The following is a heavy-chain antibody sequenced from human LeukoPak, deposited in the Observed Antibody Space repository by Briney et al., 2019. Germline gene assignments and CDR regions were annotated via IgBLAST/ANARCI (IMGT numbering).Heavy chain of an antibody. V-gene: IGHV3-48*03. CDR1: GFTFSSYE. J-gene: IGHJ4*02. CDR3: VISSGWKGGYYFDF. D-gene: IGHD6-19*01. CDR2: ISGSSSTI. Sequence: GGSLRLSCAASGFTFSSYEMNWVRQAPGKGLEWVSYISGSSSTIYYADSVKGRFTISRDNAKNSLYLQMNSLRAEDTGVYYCVISSGWKGGYYFDFWGQGTLVTVSS.